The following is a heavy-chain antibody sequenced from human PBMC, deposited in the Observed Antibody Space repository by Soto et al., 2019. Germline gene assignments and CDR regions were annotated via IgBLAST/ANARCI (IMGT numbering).Heavy chain of an antibody. J-gene: IGHJ6*02. CDR1: GFTFSGYA. V-gene: IGHV3-30*04. CDR2: TSWDGNNK. CDR3: AKVVAPAAMVIYYYGMDV. D-gene: IGHD2-2*01. Sequence: GGSLRLSCVASGFTFSGYAMHWVRQPPGKGLEWVAVTSWDGNNKYYGDSVKGRFTISRDNSKNTLYLQMNSLRAEDMAVYYCAKVVAPAAMVIYYYGMDVWGLGTTVTGSS.